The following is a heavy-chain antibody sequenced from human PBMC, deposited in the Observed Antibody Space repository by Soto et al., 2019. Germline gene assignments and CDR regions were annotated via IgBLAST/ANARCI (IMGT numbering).Heavy chain of an antibody. CDR3: AKYTHYSDRSAYHPPYYYDF. J-gene: IGHJ4*02. V-gene: IGHV3-21*01. D-gene: IGHD3-22*01. CDR1: GFIFSEYS. Sequence: LRLSCKASGFIFSEYSMSWVRQAPGKGLEWVSSISGSSSHMYYADSLKGRFTISRDNAKNSLYLQMSGLRAEDAAVYFCAKYTHYSDRSAYHPPYYYDFWGQGILVTVSS. CDR2: ISGSSSHM.